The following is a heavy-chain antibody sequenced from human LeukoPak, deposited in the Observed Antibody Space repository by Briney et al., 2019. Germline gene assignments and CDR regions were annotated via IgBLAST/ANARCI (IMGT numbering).Heavy chain of an antibody. CDR3: AREGQLWSPLYYYYYYMDV. Sequence: ASVKVSCKASGYTFTSYGISWVRQAPGQGLEWMGWISAYNGNTNYAQKLQGRVTMTTDTSTSTAYMELRSLRSDDTAVYYCAREGQLWSPLYYYYYYMDVWGKGTTVTVSS. CDR1: GYTFTSYG. CDR2: ISAYNGNT. V-gene: IGHV1-18*01. J-gene: IGHJ6*03. D-gene: IGHD5-18*01.